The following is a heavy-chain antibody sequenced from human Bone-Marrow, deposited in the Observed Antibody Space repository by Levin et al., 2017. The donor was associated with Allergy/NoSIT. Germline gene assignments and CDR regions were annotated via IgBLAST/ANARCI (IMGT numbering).Heavy chain of an antibody. J-gene: IGHJ3*01. Sequence: PGESLKISCKGSGYSFTFNWIGWVRQMPGKGLEWMGIINPSDSDTRYSPSFEGQVTFSVDKSTDTAYLQWSSLKASDTAIYYCARHSSDVGSLGAYDFWGQGTKVTVSS. CDR2: INPSDSDT. D-gene: IGHD3-10*01. CDR1: GYSFTFNW. V-gene: IGHV5-51*01. CDR3: ARHSSDVGSLGAYDF.